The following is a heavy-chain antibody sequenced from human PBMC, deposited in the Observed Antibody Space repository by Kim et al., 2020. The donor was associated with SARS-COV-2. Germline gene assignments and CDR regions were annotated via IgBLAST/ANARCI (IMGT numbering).Heavy chain of an antibody. J-gene: IGHJ6*02. D-gene: IGHD3-9*01. CDR2: IWYDGSNK. V-gene: IGHV3-33*01. CDR3: ARFGVRYFDPRPTGYIYYGMDV. CDR1: GFTFSSYG. Sequence: GGSLRLSCAASGFTFSSYGMHWVRQAPGKGLEWVAVIWYDGSNKYYADSVKGRFTISRDNSKNTLYLQMNSLRAEDTAVYYCARFGVRYFDPRPTGYIYYGMDVWGQGTTVTVSS.